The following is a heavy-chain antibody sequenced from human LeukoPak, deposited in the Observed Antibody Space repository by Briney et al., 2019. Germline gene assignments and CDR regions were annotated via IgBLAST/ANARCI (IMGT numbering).Heavy chain of an antibody. D-gene: IGHD3-3*01. Sequence: SETLSLTCSVSGDSISSGYYWGWIRQPPGKGLEWIGTIYHSGSTYYNPSLKSRVTISIDTSKNQFSLKLSSVTAADTAVYYCARTLGESGYFHYYYYYYMDVWGKGTTVTVSS. CDR2: IYHSGST. V-gene: IGHV4-38-2*02. J-gene: IGHJ6*03. CDR1: GDSISSGYY. CDR3: ARTLGESGYFHYYYYYYMDV.